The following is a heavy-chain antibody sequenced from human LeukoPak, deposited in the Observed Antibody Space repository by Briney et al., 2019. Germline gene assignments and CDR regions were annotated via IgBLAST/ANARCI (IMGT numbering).Heavy chain of an antibody. CDR3: ARRYCSSTSCNGLGPWFDP. Sequence: SQTLSLTCTVSGGSISSGDYYWSWIRQPPGKGLEWIGYIYYSGSTYYNPSLKSRVTISVDTSKNQFSLKLSSVTAADTAVYYCARRYCSSTSCNGLGPWFDPWGQGTLVTVSS. CDR2: IYYSGST. V-gene: IGHV4-30-4*01. CDR1: GGSISSGDYY. D-gene: IGHD2-2*01. J-gene: IGHJ5*02.